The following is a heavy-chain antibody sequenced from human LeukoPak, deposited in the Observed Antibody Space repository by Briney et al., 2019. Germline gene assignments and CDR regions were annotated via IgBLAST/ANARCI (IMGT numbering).Heavy chain of an antibody. CDR2: IRQDGNEQ. CDR3: ARAPYSGGWYLMY. J-gene: IGHJ4*02. CDR1: GFTFSSYW. V-gene: IGHV3-7*01. D-gene: IGHD6-19*01. Sequence: PGGSPRLSCAASGFTFSSYWMTWVRQAPGKGLEWVANIRQDGNEQYYMDSVKGRFTISRDNAKNSLFLQMNSLRAEDTAVYYCARAPYSGGWYLMYWGQGTLVTVSS.